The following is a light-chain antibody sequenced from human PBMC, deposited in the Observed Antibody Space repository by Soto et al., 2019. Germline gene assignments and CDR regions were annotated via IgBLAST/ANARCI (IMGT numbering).Light chain of an antibody. CDR3: CSYAGSRV. CDR1: SSDVGSYNL. CDR2: EGG. J-gene: IGLJ3*02. Sequence: QSALTQPASVSGSPGQSITISCTGTSSDVGSYNLVSWYQQHPGKAPKLMIYEGGKRRSWASNRFSGSKSDNTASLTNSGLQAEDEADYYCCSYAGSRVFGGGTKVTVL. V-gene: IGLV2-23*01.